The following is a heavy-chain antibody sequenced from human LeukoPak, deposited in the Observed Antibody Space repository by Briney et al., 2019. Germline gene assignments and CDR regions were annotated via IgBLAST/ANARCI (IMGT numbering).Heavy chain of an antibody. CDR2: INPNSGGT. D-gene: IGHD5-18*01. V-gene: IGHV1-2*02. Sequence: ASVKVSCKASGYTFTGYYMHWVRQAPGQGLEWMGWINPNSGGTNYAQKFQGRVTMTRDTSISTAYMELSRLRSDDTAVYYCARLAGEPRSAVPKHKVDTAMPFDYWGQGTLVTVSS. J-gene: IGHJ4*02. CDR3: ARLAGEPRSAVPKHKVDTAMPFDY. CDR1: GYTFTGYY.